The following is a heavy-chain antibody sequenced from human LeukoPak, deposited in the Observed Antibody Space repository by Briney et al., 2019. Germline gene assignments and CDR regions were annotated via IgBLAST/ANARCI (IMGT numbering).Heavy chain of an antibody. CDR3: ARAPPGASRHMGTDY. V-gene: IGHV1-69*13. CDR2: IIPIFGTA. J-gene: IGHJ4*02. CDR1: GGTFSSYA. D-gene: IGHD1-1*01. Sequence: SVKVSCKASGGTFSSYAISWVRQAPGQGLEWMGGIIPIFGTANYAQKFQGRVTITADESTSTAYMELSSLRSEDTAVYYCARAPPGASRHMGTDYWGQGTLVTVSS.